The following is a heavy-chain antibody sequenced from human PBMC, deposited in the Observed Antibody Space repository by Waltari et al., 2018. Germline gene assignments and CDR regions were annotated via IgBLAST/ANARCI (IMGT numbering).Heavy chain of an antibody. Sequence: QVQLQESGPGLVEPSETLSLTCTVSGDSIRGHYWSWLRQPPGKGLEWIGYIFNSATTNYNPSLKSRVTISADMSKNQLALRLTSMTAADTAVYYCARGYGAYCGEDCSDPFDIWGRGTTVTVSS. CDR2: IFNSATT. CDR3: ARGYGAYCGEDCSDPFDI. D-gene: IGHD2-21*01. V-gene: IGHV4-59*11. J-gene: IGHJ3*02. CDR1: GDSIRGHY.